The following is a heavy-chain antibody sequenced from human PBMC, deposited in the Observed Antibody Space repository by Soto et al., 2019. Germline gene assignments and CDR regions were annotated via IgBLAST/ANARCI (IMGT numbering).Heavy chain of an antibody. CDR2: INSDGSST. D-gene: IGHD6-25*01. CDR1: GFTFSSYW. J-gene: IGHJ4*02. Sequence: GGSLRLSCAASGFTFSSYWIHWVRQAPGKGLVWVSRINSDGSSTSYADSVKGRFTISRDNAKNTLYLQMNSLRAEDTAVYYCAREYSSGRYFDYWGQGTLVTVSS. CDR3: AREYSSGRYFDY. V-gene: IGHV3-74*01.